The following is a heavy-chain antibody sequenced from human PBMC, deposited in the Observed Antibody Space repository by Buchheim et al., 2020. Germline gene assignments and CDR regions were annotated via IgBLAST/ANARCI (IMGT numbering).Heavy chain of an antibody. CDR3: ARNAEDGYSYGIYYYGMDV. CDR1: GYTFTGYY. Sequence: QVQLVQSGAEVKKPGASVKVSCKASGYTFTGYYMHRVRQAPGQGLEWMGWINPNSGGTNYAQKFQGWVTMTRDTSISTAYMELSRLRSDDTAVYYCARNAEDGYSYGIYYYGMDVWGQGTT. J-gene: IGHJ6*02. V-gene: IGHV1-2*04. CDR2: INPNSGGT. D-gene: IGHD5-18*01.